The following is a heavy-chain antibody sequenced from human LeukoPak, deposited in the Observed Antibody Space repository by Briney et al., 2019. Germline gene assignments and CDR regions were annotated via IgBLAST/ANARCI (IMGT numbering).Heavy chain of an antibody. CDR3: ARSPLRLRGAYYYYYMDV. CDR1: GYTLTELS. V-gene: IGHV1-24*01. CDR2: FDPEDGET. J-gene: IGHJ6*03. Sequence: ASVKVSCKVSGYTLTELSMHWVRQAPGKGLEWMGGFDPEDGETIYAQKFQGRVTITADESTSTAYMELSSLRSEDTAVYYCARSPLRLRGAYYYYYMDVWGKGTTVTISS. D-gene: IGHD3-10*01.